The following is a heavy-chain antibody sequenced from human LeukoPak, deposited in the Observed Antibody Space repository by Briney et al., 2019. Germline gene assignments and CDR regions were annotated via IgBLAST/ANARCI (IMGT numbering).Heavy chain of an antibody. CDR3: ASPRSGYYLTQFDY. CDR2: IYYSGST. J-gene: IGHJ4*02. V-gene: IGHV4-39*01. Sequence: SETLSLTCTVSGGSISSSSYYWGWIRQPPGKGLEWIGSIYYSGSTYYNPSLKSRVTISVDTSKNQFSLKLSSVTAADTAVYYCASPRSGYYLTQFDYWGQGTLVTVSS. D-gene: IGHD3-22*01. CDR1: GGSISSSSYY.